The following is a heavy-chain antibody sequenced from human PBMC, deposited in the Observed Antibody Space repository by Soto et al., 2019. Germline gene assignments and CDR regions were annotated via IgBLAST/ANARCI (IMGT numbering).Heavy chain of an antibody. J-gene: IGHJ3*01. CDR3: AIGCYCYLRLVLAT. CDR2: ISGSGGST. D-gene: IGHD2-15*01. Sequence: GGSLRLSCAASGFTFRSYAMNWVRQAPGTGLEWVSVISGSGGSTYYADSVKGRFTISRDSSKNTLYLQMNSLRADDTAVYYCAIGCYCYLRLVLATRGQGPMVTVS. V-gene: IGHV3-23*01. CDR1: GFTFRSYA.